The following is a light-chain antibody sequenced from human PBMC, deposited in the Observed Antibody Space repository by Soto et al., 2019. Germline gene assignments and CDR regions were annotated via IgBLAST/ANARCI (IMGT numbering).Light chain of an antibody. Sequence: QSVLTQPRSVSGSPGQSVTISCTGTSSDVGTYNFVSWYQQHPGKAPKFMIYDVTKRPSGVPDRFSGSKSGNTASLTISGLQAEDEADYYCCSYVGSYTSFVFGTWTKLTVL. CDR3: CSYVGSYTSFV. J-gene: IGLJ1*01. CDR2: DVT. CDR1: SSDVGTYNF. V-gene: IGLV2-11*01.